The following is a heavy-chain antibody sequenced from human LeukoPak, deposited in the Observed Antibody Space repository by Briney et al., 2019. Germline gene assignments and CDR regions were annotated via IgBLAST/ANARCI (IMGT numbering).Heavy chain of an antibody. CDR2: ISISSSTI. CDR1: GFTFSSYS. Sequence: GGSLRLSCAASGFTFSSYSMNWVRPAPRKGLEWVSYISISSSTIYYADSVKGRFTISRDNAKNLLYLQMNSLRAEDTAVYYCARDLRHSSSSGDYFDYWGQGTLVTVSS. J-gene: IGHJ4*02. D-gene: IGHD6-6*01. CDR3: ARDLRHSSSSGDYFDY. V-gene: IGHV3-48*04.